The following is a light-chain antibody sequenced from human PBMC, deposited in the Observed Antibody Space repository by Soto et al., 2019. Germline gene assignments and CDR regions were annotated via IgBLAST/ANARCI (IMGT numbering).Light chain of an antibody. Sequence: QSALTQPASVSGSPGQSITISCTGSTSDIGGYNYVSWYQQHPGKAPKLLIYDVSYRPSGISDRFSCSKSGNTASLTISGLQPEEEADYYCSSYGASSTLFGGGTKLTVL. CDR1: TSDIGGYNY. V-gene: IGLV2-14*03. J-gene: IGLJ2*01. CDR2: DVS. CDR3: SSYGASSTL.